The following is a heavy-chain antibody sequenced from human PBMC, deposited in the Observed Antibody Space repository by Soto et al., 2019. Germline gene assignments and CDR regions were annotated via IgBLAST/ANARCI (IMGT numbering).Heavy chain of an antibody. CDR3: AKVQAIVLMVYANNWFDP. J-gene: IGHJ5*02. CDR2: ISGSGGST. D-gene: IGHD2-8*01. Sequence: EVQLLESGGGLVQPGGSLRLSCAASGFTFSSYAMSWVRQAPGKGLEWVSAISGSGGSTYYVDSVKGRFTISRDNSKNTLYLQMNSLRAEDTAVYYCAKVQAIVLMVYANNWFDPWGQGTLVTVSS. V-gene: IGHV3-23*01. CDR1: GFTFSSYA.